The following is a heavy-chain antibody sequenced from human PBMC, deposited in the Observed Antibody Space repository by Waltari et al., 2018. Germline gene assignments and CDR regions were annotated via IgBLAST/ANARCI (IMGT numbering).Heavy chain of an antibody. CDR3: AMEGKTYYSQQPYYFDY. D-gene: IGHD3-10*01. CDR1: GYTPTELS. Sequence: QVQPEQSGAEVKKPGASWKVSCKVVGYTPTELSMHGVRQAPGQGLEWRGGNTPMFGAADYAQNFQGRVTITADESTSTAYMELSSLRSEDTAVYYCAMEGKTYYSQQPYYFDYWGQGTLVTVSS. V-gene: IGHV1-69*13. J-gene: IGHJ4*02. CDR2: NTPMFGAA.